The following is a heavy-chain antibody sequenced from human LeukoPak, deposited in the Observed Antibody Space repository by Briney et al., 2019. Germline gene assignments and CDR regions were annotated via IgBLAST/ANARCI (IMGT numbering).Heavy chain of an antibody. V-gene: IGHV3-30*04. CDR3: AAVASSWGNAFGI. CDR2: ISYDGSNK. Sequence: GGSLRLSCAASGFTLSSYAMSWVRQAPGKGLEWVAVISYDGSNKYYADSVKGRFTISRDNSKNTLYLQMDSLRAEDTAVYYCAAVASSWGNAFGIWGQGTMVTVSS. CDR1: GFTLSSYA. D-gene: IGHD7-27*01. J-gene: IGHJ3*02.